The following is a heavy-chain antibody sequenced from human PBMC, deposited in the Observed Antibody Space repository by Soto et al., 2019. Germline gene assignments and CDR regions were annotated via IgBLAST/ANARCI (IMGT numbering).Heavy chain of an antibody. Sequence: GGSLRLSCIGSGLIFGDYAMSWFRQSPGKGLEWVGLIRSKSNGGTAEYAASVKGRFTISRDDSKSIAYLQMNSLKTADTALYYCSRSLFGGYGLDVWGQGTTVTVSS. V-gene: IGHV3-49*03. CDR1: GLIFGDYA. CDR2: IRSKSNGGTA. D-gene: IGHD3-10*01. J-gene: IGHJ6*02. CDR3: SRSLFGGYGLDV.